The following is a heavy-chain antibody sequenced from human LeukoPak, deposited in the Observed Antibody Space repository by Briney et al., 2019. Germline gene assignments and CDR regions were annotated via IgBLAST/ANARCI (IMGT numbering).Heavy chain of an antibody. V-gene: IGHV1-69*04. CDR3: ARGPTSPFDY. Sequence: GASVKVSCKASGYTFTSYDFSWVRQAPGQGLEWMGRIIPILGIANYAQKFQGRVTITADKSTSTAYMELSSLRSEDTAVYYCARGPTSPFDYWGQGTLVTVSS. CDR2: IIPILGIA. J-gene: IGHJ4*02. CDR1: GYTFTSYD.